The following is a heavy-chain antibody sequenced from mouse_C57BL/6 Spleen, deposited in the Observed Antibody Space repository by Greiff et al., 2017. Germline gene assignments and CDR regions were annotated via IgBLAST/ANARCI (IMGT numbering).Heavy chain of an antibody. CDR2: INPSNGGT. CDR3: ARWGTTVVATDAMDY. D-gene: IGHD1-1*01. CDR1: GYTFTSYW. Sequence: VKLQQPGTELVKPGASVKLSCKASGYTFTSYWMHWVKQRPGQGLEWIGNINPSNGGTNYNEKFKSKATLTVDKSSSTAYMQLSSLTSEDSAVYYCARWGTTVVATDAMDYWGQGTSVTVSS. V-gene: IGHV1-53*01. J-gene: IGHJ4*01.